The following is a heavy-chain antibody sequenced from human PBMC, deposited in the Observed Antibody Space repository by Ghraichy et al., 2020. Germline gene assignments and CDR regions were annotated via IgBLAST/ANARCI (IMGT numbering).Heavy chain of an antibody. CDR3: ASSWARGMDV. V-gene: IGHV3-33*01. Sequence: GESLNISCAASGFTFSSYGMHWVRQAPGKGLEWVAVIWYDGSNKYYADSVKGRFTISRDNSKNTLYLQMNSLRAEDTAVYYCASSWARGMDVWGQGTTVTVSS. D-gene: IGHD1-26*01. CDR1: GFTFSSYG. CDR2: IWYDGSNK. J-gene: IGHJ6*02.